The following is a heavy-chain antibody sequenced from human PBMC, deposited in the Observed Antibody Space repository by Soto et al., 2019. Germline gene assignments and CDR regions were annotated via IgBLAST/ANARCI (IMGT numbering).Heavy chain of an antibody. D-gene: IGHD3-3*01. CDR2: ISAYNGNT. CDR1: GYTFTSYG. V-gene: IGHV1-18*01. CDR3: ARVDLGPLIWSWSKLVIDY. Sequence: QVPLVQSGAEVKKPGASVKVSCKASGYTFTSYGISWVRQAPGQGLEWMGWISAYNGNTNYAQKLQGRVTMTTDTSTSTAYMELRSLRSDDTAVYYCARVDLGPLIWSWSKLVIDYWGQGTLVTVSS. J-gene: IGHJ4*02.